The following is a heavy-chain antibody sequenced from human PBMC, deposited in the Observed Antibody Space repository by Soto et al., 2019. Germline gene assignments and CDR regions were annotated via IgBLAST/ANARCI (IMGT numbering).Heavy chain of an antibody. V-gene: IGHV4-34*01. J-gene: IGHJ4*02. Sequence: QVQLQQWGAGLLKPSETLSLTCAVYGGSFSGHYWSWIRQPPGKGLEWIGEVDHRGSTSYVSSLKSRVTISVDTSNRQCSLKLTSVTAADTAVYYCAKALGRPPQGDYWGQGTLVTVSS. CDR3: AKALGRPPQGDY. CDR2: VDHRGST. CDR1: GGSFSGHY. D-gene: IGHD3-3*02.